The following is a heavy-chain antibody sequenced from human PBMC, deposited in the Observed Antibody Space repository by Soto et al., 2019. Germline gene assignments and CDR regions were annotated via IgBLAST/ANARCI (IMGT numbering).Heavy chain of an antibody. CDR3: ARISSVDPYGYVNGGLDV. D-gene: IGHD5-18*01. J-gene: IGHJ6*02. CDR2: FYHSGNS. CDR1: GGSIRSYY. V-gene: IGHV4-59*01. Sequence: SETLSLTCSVPGGSIRSYYWSWIRQSPEKGLEWIGYFYHSGNSNYNPSLKSRVTISVDTSKNQLSLSLRSVTAADTAVYFCARISSVDPYGYVNGGLDVWGQGTTVTVSS.